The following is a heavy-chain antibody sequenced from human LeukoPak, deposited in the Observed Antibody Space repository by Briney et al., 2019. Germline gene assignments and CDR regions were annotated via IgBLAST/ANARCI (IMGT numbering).Heavy chain of an antibody. CDR1: GFTFSSYG. Sequence: GRSLRLSCAASGFTFSSYGMHWVRRAPGKGLEWVSSIRSSSSYIYYADSMKGRFTISRDNAKNSLYLQMNSLRAEDTAVYYYARDTENGHGSMVKSFDYWGQGTLVTVSS. CDR2: IRSSSSYI. CDR3: ARDTENGHGSMVKSFDY. J-gene: IGHJ4*02. V-gene: IGHV3-21*01. D-gene: IGHD5-18*01.